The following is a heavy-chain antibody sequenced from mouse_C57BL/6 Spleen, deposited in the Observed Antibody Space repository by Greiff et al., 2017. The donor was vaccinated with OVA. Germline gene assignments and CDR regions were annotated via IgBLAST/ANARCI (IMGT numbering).Heavy chain of an antibody. CDR1: GYTFTDYE. CDR3: TRGDDGYYY. J-gene: IGHJ2*01. V-gene: IGHV1-15*01. CDR2: IDPETGGT. D-gene: IGHD2-3*01. Sequence: VQLQQSGAELVRPGASVTLSCTASGYTFTDYEMHWVKQTPVHGLEWIGAIDPETGGTAYNQKFKGKAILTADKSSSTDYMALRSLTSEDSAVYYCTRGDDGYYYWGQGTTLTVSS.